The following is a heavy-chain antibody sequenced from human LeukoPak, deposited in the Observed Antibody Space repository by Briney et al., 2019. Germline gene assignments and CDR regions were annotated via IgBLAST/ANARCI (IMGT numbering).Heavy chain of an antibody. Sequence: GGSLRLSCAASGFTFSSYSMNWVRQDPGKGLEWVSSISSSSSYIYYADSVRGRFTISRDNAKNSLYLQMNSLRAEDTAVYYCARDHYYGSGSRGMDVWGQGTTVTVSS. CDR1: GFTFSSYS. CDR3: ARDHYYGSGSRGMDV. D-gene: IGHD3-10*01. J-gene: IGHJ6*02. V-gene: IGHV3-21*01. CDR2: ISSSSSYI.